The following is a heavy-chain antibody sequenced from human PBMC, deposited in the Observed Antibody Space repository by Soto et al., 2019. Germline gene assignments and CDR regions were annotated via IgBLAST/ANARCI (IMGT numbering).Heavy chain of an antibody. CDR3: VRSSGQKCYMAV. D-gene: IGHD6-13*01. J-gene: IGHJ6*03. V-gene: IGHV3-74*01. Sequence: EVQLVESGGGLVQPGGSLRLSCAASGFPFSSYWMHWLRQAPGTGLVWVSRLNSDGTSANYADSVKGRFTTSSDNAQNTGALQMNSLRSEDTAVYYCVRSSGQKCYMAVWSKGTTVTVSS. CDR1: GFPFSSYW. CDR2: LNSDGTSA.